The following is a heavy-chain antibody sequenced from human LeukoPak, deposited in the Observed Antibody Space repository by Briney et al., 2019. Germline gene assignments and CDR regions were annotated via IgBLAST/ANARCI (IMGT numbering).Heavy chain of an antibody. CDR3: ARYYLQWLARSTNWFDP. J-gene: IGHJ5*02. CDR2: IYYSGST. CDR1: GGSISSSSYY. V-gene: IGHV4-39*07. Sequence: SETLSLTCTVSGGSISSSSYYWGWIRQPPGKGLEGIGNIYYSGSTYYNPSLESRVTMSLDTSKNQFSLKLSSVTAADTAVYHCARYYLQWLARSTNWFDPWGQGTLVTVSS. D-gene: IGHD6-19*01.